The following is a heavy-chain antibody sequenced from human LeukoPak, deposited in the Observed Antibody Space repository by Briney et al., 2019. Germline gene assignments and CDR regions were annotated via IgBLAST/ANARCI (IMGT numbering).Heavy chain of an antibody. CDR1: GGSISSSSYY. J-gene: IGHJ5*02. CDR3: ARHEDLSPVVAATGRWFDP. D-gene: IGHD2-15*01. V-gene: IGHV4-39*01. Sequence: PSETLSLTCTVSGGSISSSSYYWGWIRQPPGKGLEWIGSIYYSGSTYYNPSLKSRVTISVDTSKNQFSLKLSSVTAADTAVYYCARHEDLSPVVAATGRWFDPWGQGTLVTVSS. CDR2: IYYSGST.